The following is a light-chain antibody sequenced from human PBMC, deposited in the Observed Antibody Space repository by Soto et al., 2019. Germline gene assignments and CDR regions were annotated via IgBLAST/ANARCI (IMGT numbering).Light chain of an antibody. V-gene: IGLV2-14*01. Sequence: QSVLSQPASVSGSPGQSITISCTGTSSDVGGYNSLSWYQQHPGKVPKLMIYDVNNRPSGVSYRFSGSKSGNTASLTISGLRAEDEADYYCSSYTSSSTYVFGTGTKLTVL. J-gene: IGLJ1*01. CDR3: SSYTSSSTYV. CDR1: SSDVGGYNS. CDR2: DVN.